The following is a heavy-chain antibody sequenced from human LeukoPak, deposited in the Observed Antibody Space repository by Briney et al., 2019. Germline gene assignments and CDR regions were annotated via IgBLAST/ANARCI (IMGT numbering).Heavy chain of an antibody. Sequence: GASVNVSCKASGYTFIGYYMHWVRQAPGRGLEWMGWINPDSGSTNYAQRFQGRVTMTRDTSISTAHMELSRLRSDDTAVYYCARWAHADTYYYYGMDVWGQGTTVTVSS. V-gene: IGHV1-2*02. J-gene: IGHJ6*02. CDR1: GYTFIGYY. CDR3: ARWAHADTYYYYGMDV. CDR2: INPDSGST. D-gene: IGHD1-26*01.